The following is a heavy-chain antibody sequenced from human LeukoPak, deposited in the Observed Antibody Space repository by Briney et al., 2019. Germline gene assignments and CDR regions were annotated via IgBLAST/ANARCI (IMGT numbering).Heavy chain of an antibody. D-gene: IGHD5-18*01. CDR3: ARDMDTAMPYYFDY. V-gene: IGHV3-66*03. CDR2: IYSSGST. Sequence: GGSLRLSCAASGFTVSSNYMSWVRQAPGKGLEWVSLIYSSGSTYYSDSVKGRFTISRDNSKNTLYLQMNSLRAEDTAVYYCARDMDTAMPYYFDYWGQGTLVTVSS. CDR1: GFTVSSNY. J-gene: IGHJ4*02.